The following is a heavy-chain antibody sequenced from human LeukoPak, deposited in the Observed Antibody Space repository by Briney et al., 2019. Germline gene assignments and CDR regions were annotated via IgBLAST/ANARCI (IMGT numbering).Heavy chain of an antibody. J-gene: IGHJ4*02. V-gene: IGHV3-21*01. CDR3: ARDRYGLHY. Sequence: GGSLRLSCAASGFTVSSNYMSRVRQGPGKGLEWVSSISSSSSYIYYADSVKGRFTISRDNGKDSLFLQMNSLRAEDTAPYYCARDRYGLHYWGQGTLLTVSS. D-gene: IGHD5-18*01. CDR2: ISSSSSYI. CDR1: GFTVSSNY.